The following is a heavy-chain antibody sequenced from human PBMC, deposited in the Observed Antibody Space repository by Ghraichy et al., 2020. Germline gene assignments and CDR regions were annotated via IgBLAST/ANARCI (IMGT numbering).Heavy chain of an antibody. Sequence: SETLSLTCAVYGGSFSGYYWSWIRQPPGKGLEWIGEINHSGSTNYNPSLKSRVTISVDTSKNQFSLKLSSVTAADTAVYYCARGEYSYGYGSYFDYWGQGTLVTVSS. CDR1: GGSFSGYY. CDR2: INHSGST. CDR3: ARGEYSYGYGSYFDY. D-gene: IGHD5-18*01. J-gene: IGHJ4*02. V-gene: IGHV4-34*01.